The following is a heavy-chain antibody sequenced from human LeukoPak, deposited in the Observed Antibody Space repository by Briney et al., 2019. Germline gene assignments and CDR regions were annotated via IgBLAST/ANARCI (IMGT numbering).Heavy chain of an antibody. D-gene: IGHD6-13*01. J-gene: IGHJ6*03. Sequence: SETLSLTCAVYGGSFSGYYWSWIRQPPGKGLEWIGEINHSGSTKHNPSLKSRVTISVDTSKNQISLKLSSVTAADTSVYYCARDLGEGSSWSVFYYYYYYMDVWGKGTTVTVSS. CDR2: INHSGST. CDR3: ARDLGEGSSWSVFYYYYYYMDV. CDR1: GGSFSGYY. V-gene: IGHV4-34*01.